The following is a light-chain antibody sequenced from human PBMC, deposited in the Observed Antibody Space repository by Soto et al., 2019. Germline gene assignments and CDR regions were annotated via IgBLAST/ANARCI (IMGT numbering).Light chain of an antibody. CDR2: DVS. J-gene: IGLJ1*01. CDR1: SSDVGGYNY. Sequence: QSVLTQPASVSGSPGQSITISCTGTSSDVGGYNYVSWYQQHPGKAPKLIIYDVSDRPSGISSRFSASKSGNTASLTIYGIQAEDEADYYCCSYTSSSTPWVFGTGTKVTVL. CDR3: CSYTSSSTPWV. V-gene: IGLV2-14*03.